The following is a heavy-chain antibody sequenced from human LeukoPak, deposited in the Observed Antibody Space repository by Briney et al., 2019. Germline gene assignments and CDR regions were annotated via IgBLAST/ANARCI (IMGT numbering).Heavy chain of an antibody. V-gene: IGHV1-8*01. CDR2: MNPNSGNT. CDR3: ARPRRYYGSGSYED. J-gene: IGHJ4*02. D-gene: IGHD3-10*01. CDR1: GYTFTSYD. Sequence: ASVKVSCKAFGYTFTSYDINWVRQATGQGLEWMGWMNPNSGNTGYAQKFQGRVTMTRNTSISTAYMELSSLRSEDTAVYYCARPRRYYGSGSYEDWGQGTLVTVSS.